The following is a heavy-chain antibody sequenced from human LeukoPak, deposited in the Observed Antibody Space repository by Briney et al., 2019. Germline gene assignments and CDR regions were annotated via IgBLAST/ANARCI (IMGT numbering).Heavy chain of an antibody. CDR2: IYSDGNT. CDR3: AKTDSSGYYYGPYDY. D-gene: IGHD3-22*01. CDR1: GLSVSSNY. J-gene: IGHJ4*02. Sequence: PGGSLRLSCAASGLSVSSNYMSWVRQAPGKGLEWVSVIYSDGNTYYGDSVKGRFTISRHNSKNTLYLQMNSLRVEDTAVYYCAKTDSSGYYYGPYDYWGQGTLVTVSS. V-gene: IGHV3-53*04.